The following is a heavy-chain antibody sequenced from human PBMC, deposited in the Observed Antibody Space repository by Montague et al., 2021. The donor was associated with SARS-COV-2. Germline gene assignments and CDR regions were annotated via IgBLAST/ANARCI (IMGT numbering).Heavy chain of an antibody. J-gene: IGHJ4*02. D-gene: IGHD5-18*01. Sequence: SETLSLTCSVSGVSVNSGSHYWSWIRQPPGKGLEWIGYVYYSGTTKYNPSLQSRVSISLDTSNNQFSLGLRSVTSADSAVYFCAREARGYSYGVFPGFDYWVLGVLVTVSS. CDR3: AREARGYSYGVFPGFDY. CDR1: GVSVNSGSHY. V-gene: IGHV4-61*01. CDR2: VYYSGTT.